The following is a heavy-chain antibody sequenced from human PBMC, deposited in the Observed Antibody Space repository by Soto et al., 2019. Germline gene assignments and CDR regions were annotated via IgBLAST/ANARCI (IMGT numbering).Heavy chain of an antibody. CDR1: GGSISSENW. CDR3: ARDAGASRYYGMDV. J-gene: IGHJ6*04. CDR2: IYQSGST. Sequence: PSETLSLTCTVSGGSISSENWWSWVRQAPGKGLEWIGEIYQSGSTHYTPSLKSRVTISLDKSKNQFFLKLHSVTAADTAVYYCARDAGASRYYGMDVWGKGTTVTVSS. V-gene: IGHV4-4*02. D-gene: IGHD2-8*02.